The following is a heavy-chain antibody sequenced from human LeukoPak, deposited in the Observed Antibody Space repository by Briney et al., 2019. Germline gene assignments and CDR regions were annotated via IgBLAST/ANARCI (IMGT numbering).Heavy chain of an antibody. CDR3: ARILYSSTWYPDY. CDR2: IYYSGST. D-gene: IGHD6-13*01. Sequence: KSSETLSLTCTVSGGSIINYYWSWIRQPPGKGLEWIGYIYYSGSTNYNPSLKSRVTISVDTSKNQFSLRLSSVTAADTAVYYCARILYSSTWYPDYWGQGTLVTVSS. CDR1: GGSIINYY. J-gene: IGHJ4*02. V-gene: IGHV4-59*01.